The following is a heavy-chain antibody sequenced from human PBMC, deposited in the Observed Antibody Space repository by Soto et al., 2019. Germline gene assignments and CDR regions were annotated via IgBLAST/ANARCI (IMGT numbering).Heavy chain of an antibody. CDR2: IFPGDSDT. D-gene: IGHD3-16*01. CDR1: GYPFTHYW. CDR3: VRPNFEALTHFDS. J-gene: IGHJ4*02. Sequence: DALKLSCEPIGYPFTHYWIGLVRQTPGKGLEWMGIIFPGDSDTRYNPSFEGQVTVSADESISTAYLQWNTLKASDTAMYYWVRPNFEALTHFDSCGQGTWVTVS. V-gene: IGHV5-51*01.